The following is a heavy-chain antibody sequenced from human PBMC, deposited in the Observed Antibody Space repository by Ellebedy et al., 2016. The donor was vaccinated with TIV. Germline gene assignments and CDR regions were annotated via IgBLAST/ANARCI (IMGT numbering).Heavy chain of an antibody. D-gene: IGHD6-6*01. CDR3: ARDLRITARDYYLDY. CDR1: GSTFVDYA. J-gene: IGHJ4*02. Sequence: GGSLRPSXAASGSTFVDYAMHWVRQAPGKGLEWVSGISWNSGTTDYADFVKGRVTISRDNAKHSLYLQMNRLRADDTAFYYCARDLRITARDYYLDYWGQGTLVTVSS. CDR2: ISWNSGTT. V-gene: IGHV3-9*01.